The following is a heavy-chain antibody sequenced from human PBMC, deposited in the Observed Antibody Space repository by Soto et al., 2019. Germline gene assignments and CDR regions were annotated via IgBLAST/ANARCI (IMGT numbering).Heavy chain of an antibody. J-gene: IGHJ5*01. V-gene: IGHV1-69*02. CDR3: ARGPVRGMGGDS. D-gene: IGHD3-16*01. CDR2: INSILGIS. CDR1: GGTFNSDT. Sequence: QVQLVQSGAEVKEPGSSVKVSCKPSGGTFNSDTINWVRQAPGQGLEWMGRINSILGISNYAQKFQGRIAITADKSTNSGYMELSSLRSEETAVYYCARGPVRGMGGDSWGQGTLVTVSS.